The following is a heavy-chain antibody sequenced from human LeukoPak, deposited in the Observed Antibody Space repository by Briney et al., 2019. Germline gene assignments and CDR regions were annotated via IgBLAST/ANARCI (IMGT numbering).Heavy chain of an antibody. J-gene: IGHJ6*03. Sequence: SETLSLTCTVSGGSISSYYWGWIRQPPGKGLEWIGSIYYSGSTYYNPSLKSRVTISVDTSKNQFSLKLSSVTAADTAVYYCARIYGSGSFDYYYYYMDVWGKGTTVTVSS. CDR2: IYYSGST. D-gene: IGHD3-10*01. CDR1: GGSISSYY. CDR3: ARIYGSGSFDYYYYYMDV. V-gene: IGHV4-39*07.